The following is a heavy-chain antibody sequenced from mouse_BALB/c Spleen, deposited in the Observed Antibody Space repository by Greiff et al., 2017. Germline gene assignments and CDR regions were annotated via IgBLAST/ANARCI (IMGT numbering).Heavy chain of an antibody. CDR3: ARPTDYGTWFAY. D-gene: IGHD1-1*01. J-gene: IGHJ3*01. CDR1: GFTFSSYG. Sequence: EVKLMESGGDLVKPGGSLKLSCAASGFTFSSYGMSWVRQTPDKRLEWVTTISSGGSYTYYPDSVKGRFTISRDNAKNTLYLQMSSLKSEDTAMYYCARPTDYGTWFAYWGQGTLVTVSA. V-gene: IGHV5-6*01. CDR2: ISSGGSYT.